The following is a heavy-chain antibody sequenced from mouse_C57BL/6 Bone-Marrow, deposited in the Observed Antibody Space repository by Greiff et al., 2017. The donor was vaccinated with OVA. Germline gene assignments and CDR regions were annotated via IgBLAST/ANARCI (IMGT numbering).Heavy chain of an antibody. V-gene: IGHV5-4*03. D-gene: IGHD1-1*01. J-gene: IGHJ2*01. CDR1: GFTFSSYA. Sequence: DVKLVESGGGLVKPGGSLKLSCAASGFTFSSYAMSWVRQTPDKRLEWVATISDGGSYTYYPDNVKGRFTISRDNAKNNLYLQMSHLKSEDTAMYYCARVDITTVVAPYYFDYWGQVTTLTVSS. CDR2: ISDGGSYT. CDR3: ARVDITTVVAPYYFDY.